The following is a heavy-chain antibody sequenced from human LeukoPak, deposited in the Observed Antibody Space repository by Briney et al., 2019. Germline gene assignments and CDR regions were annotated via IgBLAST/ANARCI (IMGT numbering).Heavy chain of an antibody. V-gene: IGHV1-69*13. CDR3: ARGDYYGSGTHAFDI. J-gene: IGHJ3*02. Sequence: SVKVSCKASGGTFSSYAISWVRQAPGQGLEWMGGIIPIFGTANYAQKFQGRVTITADESTSTAYMELSSLRSEDTAVYYCARGDYYGSGTHAFDIWGQGTMVTVSS. CDR2: IIPIFGTA. D-gene: IGHD3-10*01. CDR1: GGTFSSYA.